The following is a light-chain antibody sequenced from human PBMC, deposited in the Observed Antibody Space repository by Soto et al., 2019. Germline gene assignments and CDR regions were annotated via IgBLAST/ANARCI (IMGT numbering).Light chain of an antibody. CDR2: GAS. J-gene: IGKJ4*01. CDR3: QQYSAYPLS. V-gene: IGKV1D-16*01. CDR1: QGIRDW. Sequence: DIQMTQSPSSLSASVGDTVTITCRASQGIRDWVTWYQQKPTKAPKSLISGASRLQSGVPSRFSGSGFWTNFTLTINSLQPEDFATYYCQQYSAYPLSFGGGTKVEI.